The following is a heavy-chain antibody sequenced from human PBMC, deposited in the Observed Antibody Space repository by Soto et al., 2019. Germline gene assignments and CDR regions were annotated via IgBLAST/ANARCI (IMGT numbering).Heavy chain of an antibody. CDR2: IDPSDSYT. CDR1: GYSFTSYW. Sequence: HVESLKISCKGSGYSFTSYWISWVRQMPGKGLEWMGRIDPSDSYTNYSPSFQGHVTISADKSISTAYLQWSSLKASDTAMYYCARHHQPGDSSGYYYEWGQGTLVTVSS. J-gene: IGHJ4*02. CDR3: ARHHQPGDSSGYYYE. D-gene: IGHD3-22*01. V-gene: IGHV5-10-1*01.